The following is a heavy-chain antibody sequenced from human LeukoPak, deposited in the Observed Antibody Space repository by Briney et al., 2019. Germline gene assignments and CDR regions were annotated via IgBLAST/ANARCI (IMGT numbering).Heavy chain of an antibody. CDR2: IGGSGGST. CDR1: GFIFNSYG. D-gene: IGHD3-3*01. J-gene: IGHJ6*03. CDR3: AKQGNDFWSGYSTYYYYYMDV. Sequence: GGSLRLSCAASGFIFNSYGMSWVRQAPGKGLEWVSSIGGSGGSTYYADSVKGRFTISRDNSKTTLYLQMNSVRAEDTAVYYCAKQGNDFWSGYSTYYYYYMDVWGKGTTVTVSS. V-gene: IGHV3-23*01.